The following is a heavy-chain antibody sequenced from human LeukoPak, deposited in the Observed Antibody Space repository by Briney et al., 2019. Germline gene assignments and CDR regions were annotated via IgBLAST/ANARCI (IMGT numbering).Heavy chain of an antibody. Sequence: GASVKVSCKASGYTFTSYYMHWVRQAPGQGLEWMGIINPSGGSTSYAQKFQGRVTMTRDTSTSTVYMELSSLRSEDTAVYYCARDPGRDGYPGVFDYWGQGTLVTVSS. CDR3: ARDPGRDGYPGVFDY. V-gene: IGHV1-46*01. CDR1: GYTFTSYY. CDR2: INPSGGST. J-gene: IGHJ4*02. D-gene: IGHD5-24*01.